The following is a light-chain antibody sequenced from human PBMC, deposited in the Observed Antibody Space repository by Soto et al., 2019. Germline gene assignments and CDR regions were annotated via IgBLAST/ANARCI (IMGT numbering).Light chain of an antibody. CDR2: DVS. V-gene: IGLV2-14*01. CDR3: SSYTTSNTRQIV. CDR1: SSDVGGYNY. Sequence: QSVLTQPASVSGSPGQSITISCTGTSSDVGGYNYVSWYQQHPGKAPKFMIYDVSNRPSGVSSRFSGSKSGNTASLTISGLQAEDEADYYCSSYTTSNTRQIVFGTGTRSPS. J-gene: IGLJ1*01.